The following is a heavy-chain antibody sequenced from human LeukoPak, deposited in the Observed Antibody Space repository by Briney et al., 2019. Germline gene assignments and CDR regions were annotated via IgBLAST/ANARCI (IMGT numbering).Heavy chain of an antibody. CDR3: AKDLPTNEGYSGSPYPY. Sequence: PGGSLRLSCAVSGFTLGSYWMHWVRQAPGQGLAWVSRVNTDGSSTTYAESVKGRFTISKDNAKNTLYLQMNSLRAEDTAVYYCAKDLPTNEGYSGSPYPYWGQGTLVTVSS. CDR2: VNTDGSST. J-gene: IGHJ4*02. D-gene: IGHD5-12*01. V-gene: IGHV3-74*01. CDR1: GFTLGSYW.